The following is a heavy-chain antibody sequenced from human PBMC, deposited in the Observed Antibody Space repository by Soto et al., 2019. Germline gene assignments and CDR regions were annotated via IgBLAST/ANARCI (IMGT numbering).Heavy chain of an antibody. CDR1: GGSISSSSCF. D-gene: IGHD2-15*01. CDR2: LCFGGST. J-gene: IGHJ4*02. Sequence: SLTCAVSGGSISSSSCFWGWIRQSPGKGLEWIGSLCFGGSTYYNPSLKSRVTISIDTSNNHFSLELSSVTAADTAVYYCARRPRDCSGGTCYRYYFAYWGLGTLVPVSS. V-gene: IGHV4-39*02. CDR3: ARRPRDCSGGTCYRYYFAY.